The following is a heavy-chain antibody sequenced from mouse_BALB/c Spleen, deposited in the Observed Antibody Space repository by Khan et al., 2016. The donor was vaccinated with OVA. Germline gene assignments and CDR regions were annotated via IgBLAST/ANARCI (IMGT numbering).Heavy chain of an antibody. V-gene: IGHV1-87*01. CDR1: GYTFTSYW. J-gene: IGHJ4*01. Sequence: QVQLQQSGAELARPGASVNLSCKASGYTFTSYWMQWVKQRPGQGLEWIGAIYPGDGDTRYTQKFKGKATLTADKSSSTAYMQLSSLASEDSAVYYCASEIPYYYAMDYWGQGTSVTVSS. CDR3: ASEIPYYYAMDY. CDR2: IYPGDGDT.